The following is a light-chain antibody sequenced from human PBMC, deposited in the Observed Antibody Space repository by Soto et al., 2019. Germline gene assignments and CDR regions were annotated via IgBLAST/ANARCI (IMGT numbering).Light chain of an antibody. V-gene: IGLV2-14*01. CDR1: SSDVGGYNY. Sequence: QSVLTQPASVSGSPGQSITISCTGTSSDVGGYNYVSWYQQNPGKAPKLMIYEVSNRPSGVSNRFSGSKSGNTASLTISGLQAEDEADYYCSSYTSSSTYVLGTGTKVTV. CDR2: EVS. J-gene: IGLJ1*01. CDR3: SSYTSSSTYV.